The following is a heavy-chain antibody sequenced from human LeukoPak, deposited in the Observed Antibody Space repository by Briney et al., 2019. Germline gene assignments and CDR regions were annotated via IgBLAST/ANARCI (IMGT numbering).Heavy chain of an antibody. CDR2: ISWNSGSI. J-gene: IGHJ4*02. CDR1: GFTFDDYA. D-gene: IGHD3-10*01. CDR3: AKDRGSMVRGVRVDY. V-gene: IGHV3-9*01. Sequence: PGRSLRLSCAASGFTFDDYAMRWVRQAPGKGLEWVSGISWNSGSIGYADSVKGRFTISRDNAKNSLYLQMNSLRAEDTALYYCAKDRGSMVRGVRVDYWGQGTLVTVSS.